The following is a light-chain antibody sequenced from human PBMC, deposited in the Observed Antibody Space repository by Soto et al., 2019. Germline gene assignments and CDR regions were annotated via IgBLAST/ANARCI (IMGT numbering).Light chain of an antibody. CDR3: LQYLSLPIT. J-gene: IGKJ5*01. Sequence: EIVLSQSPGPLSLSPEERATLPSRARQRVSSSYLAWYQQKPGQAPRLLIYGASSRASGIPDRCSGSGSGTDFTLDISRVEPEDVALYYCLQYLSLPITFGQGTRLENK. CDR2: GAS. V-gene: IGKV3-20*01. CDR1: QRVSSSY.